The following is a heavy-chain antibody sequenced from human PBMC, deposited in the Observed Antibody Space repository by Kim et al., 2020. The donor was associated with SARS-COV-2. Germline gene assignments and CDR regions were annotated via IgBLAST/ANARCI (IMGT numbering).Heavy chain of an antibody. Sequence: GGSLRLSCAASGFTFNTYGMHWVRQAPGKGLEWVAVISYDGSNKYYADSVKGRFSITRDNSKNTLNLQMNSLRIEDTAVYYCAKSFSGSYFGYEYWGQGTLVTVSS. CDR1: GFTFNTYG. V-gene: IGHV3-30*18. CDR2: ISYDGSNK. J-gene: IGHJ4*02. CDR3: AKSFSGSYFGYEY. D-gene: IGHD1-26*01.